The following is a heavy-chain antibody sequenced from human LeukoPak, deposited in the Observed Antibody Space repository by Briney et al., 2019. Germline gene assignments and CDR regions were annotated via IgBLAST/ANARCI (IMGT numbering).Heavy chain of an antibody. V-gene: IGHV4-39*01. CDR2: IYYSGNT. CDR3: ARRRVSTAFDY. D-gene: IGHD4-17*01. CDR1: GGSISSSSYY. J-gene: IGHJ4*02. Sequence: SETLSLTCSVSGGSISSSSYYWGWIRQPPGKGLEWIGSIYYSGNTYYNSSLKSRITITVDTSKTQFSLRLNSVTAADTAVYYCARRRVSTAFDYWGQGTLVIVSS.